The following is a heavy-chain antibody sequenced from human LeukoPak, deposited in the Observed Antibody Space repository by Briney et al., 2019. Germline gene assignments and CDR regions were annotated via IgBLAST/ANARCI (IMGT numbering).Heavy chain of an antibody. D-gene: IGHD3-9*01. J-gene: IGHJ4*02. CDR1: GGTFGSYA. CDR2: IIPIFGTA. CDR3: ARAKSDILTGYSSSYFDY. V-gene: IGHV1-69*05. Sequence: SVKVSCKASGGTFGSYAISWVRQAPGQGLEWMGVIIPIFGTANYAQKFQGRVTITTEESTSTAYMELSSLRSEDTAVYYCARAKSDILTGYSSSYFDYWGQGTLVTVSS.